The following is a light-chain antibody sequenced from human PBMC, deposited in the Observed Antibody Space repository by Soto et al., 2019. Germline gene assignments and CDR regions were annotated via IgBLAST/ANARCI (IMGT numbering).Light chain of an antibody. J-gene: IGKJ1*01. CDR1: QSISNW. CDR3: QQYSTYWT. CDR2: GAS. V-gene: IGKV1-5*01. Sequence: DIQMTQSPSTLSASVGGRVPITCRASQSISNWLAWYQQKPGKAPKLLISGASSLKSGVPSRFSGSGSGTEFALTISSLQPDDFATYYCQQYSTYWTFGQGTKVDI.